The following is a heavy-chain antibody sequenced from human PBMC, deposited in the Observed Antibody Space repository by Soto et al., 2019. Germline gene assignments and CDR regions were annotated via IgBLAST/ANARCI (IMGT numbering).Heavy chain of an antibody. CDR3: ARQGSGYDSRIDY. CDR2: IYYSGST. Sequence: SETLSLTCTVSGGSISSSRCHWGWIRQPPGKGLEWIGSIYYSGSTYYNPSLKSRVTISVDTSKNQFSLKLSSVTAADTAVYYCARQGSGYDSRIDYWGQGTLVTVSS. J-gene: IGHJ4*02. V-gene: IGHV4-39*01. CDR1: GGSISSSRCH. D-gene: IGHD5-12*01.